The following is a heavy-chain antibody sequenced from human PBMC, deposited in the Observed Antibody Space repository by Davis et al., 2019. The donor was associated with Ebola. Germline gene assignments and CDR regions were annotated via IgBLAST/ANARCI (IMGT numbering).Heavy chain of an antibody. V-gene: IGHV4-39*07. CDR2: IYYSGST. CDR3: ARASPLYYYDSSGYYSGRDAFDI. D-gene: IGHD3-22*01. CDR1: GGSISSSSYY. Sequence: SETLSLTCTASGGSISSSSYYWGWIRQPPGKGLEWIGSIYYSGSTHYNPSLKSRVTISVDTSKNQFSLKLSSVTAADTAVYYCARASPLYYYDSSGYYSGRDAFDIWGKGTMVTVSS. J-gene: IGHJ3*02.